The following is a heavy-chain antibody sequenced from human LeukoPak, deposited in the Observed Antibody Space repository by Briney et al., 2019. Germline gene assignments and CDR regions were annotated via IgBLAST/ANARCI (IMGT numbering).Heavy chain of an antibody. J-gene: IGHJ1*01. CDR1: GFTFSSYA. CDR2: ITGSGGST. Sequence: SGGSLRLSCAASGFTFSSYAINWVRQAPGRGLEWVSVITGSGGSTYHADSVKGRFTISRDNSKNTLYLQMNSLRAEDTAVYYCAKDRLGFLGYFQHWGQGTLVTVSS. CDR3: AKDRLGFLGYFQH. V-gene: IGHV3-23*01. D-gene: IGHD4-11*01.